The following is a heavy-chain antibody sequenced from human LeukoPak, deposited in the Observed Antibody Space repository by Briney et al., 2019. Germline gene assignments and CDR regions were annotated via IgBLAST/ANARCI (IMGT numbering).Heavy chain of an antibody. V-gene: IGHV3-21*01. CDR1: GFTFSSYS. CDR3: AREGHPNEMVSYDFWSGYPYNWFDP. D-gene: IGHD3-3*01. Sequence: PGGSLRLSCAASGFTFSSYSMNWVRQAPGKGLEWVSSISSSSSYIYYADSVKGRFTISRDNAKNSLYLQMNSLRAEDTAVYYCAREGHPNEMVSYDFWSGYPYNWFDPWGQGTLVTVSS. J-gene: IGHJ5*02. CDR2: ISSSSSYI.